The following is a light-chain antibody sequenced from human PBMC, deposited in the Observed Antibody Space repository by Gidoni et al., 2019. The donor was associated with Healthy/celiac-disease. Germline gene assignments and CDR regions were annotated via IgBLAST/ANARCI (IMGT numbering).Light chain of an antibody. V-gene: IGKV3-20*01. CDR1: QSVSSSY. Sequence: EMVLTQSPGTLSLSPGERATLSCRASQSVSSSYLAWYQQKPGQAPRLLIYGASSRATGIPDRLSGSGSGTDFTLTISRLEPEDFAVYYCQQYGSSQGWTFGQGTKVEIK. J-gene: IGKJ1*01. CDR2: GAS. CDR3: QQYGSSQGWT.